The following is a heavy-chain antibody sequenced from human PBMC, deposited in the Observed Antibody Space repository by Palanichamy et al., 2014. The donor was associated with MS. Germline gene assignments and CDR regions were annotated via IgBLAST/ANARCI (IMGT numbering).Heavy chain of an antibody. D-gene: IGHD2-8*02. Sequence: QVHLVQSGAEVKKPGSSVKVSCKAPGDSFNSYGFNWVRQAPGQGLEWMGGIIPLIGTVKYGQRFQGRVTISAGDSTNTVNMELSSLTSGDTAVFYCARITGGDGMDVWGQGTTVIVS. CDR1: GDSFNSYG. J-gene: IGHJ6*02. CDR2: IIPLIGTV. V-gene: IGHV1-69*01. CDR3: ARITGGDGMDV.